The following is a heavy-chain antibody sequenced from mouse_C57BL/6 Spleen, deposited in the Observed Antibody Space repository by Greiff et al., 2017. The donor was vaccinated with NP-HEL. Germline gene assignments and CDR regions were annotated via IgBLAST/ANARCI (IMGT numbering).Heavy chain of an antibody. CDR2: IYPSDSET. CDR3: ARSGDSSGYWFAY. D-gene: IGHD3-2*02. Sequence: QVQLKQPGAELVRPGSSVKLSCKASGYTFTSYWMDWVKQRPGQGLEWIGNIYPSDSETHYNQKFKDKATLTVDKSSSTAYMQLSSLTSEDSAVYYCARSGDSSGYWFAYWGQGTLVTVSA. V-gene: IGHV1-61*01. CDR1: GYTFTSYW. J-gene: IGHJ3*01.